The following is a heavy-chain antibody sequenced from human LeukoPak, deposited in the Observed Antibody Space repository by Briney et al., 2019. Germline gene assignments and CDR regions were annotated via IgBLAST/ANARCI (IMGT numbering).Heavy chain of an antibody. CDR1: GGSFSGYY. J-gene: IGHJ4*02. V-gene: IGHV4-34*01. D-gene: IGHD3-10*01. Sequence: SETLSLTCAVYGGSFSGYYWSWIRQPPGKGLEWIGEINHSGSTNYNPSLKSRVTISVDTSKNQFSLKLSSVTAANTAVYYCAGHYYGSGGGFDHWGQGTLVTVSS. CDR3: AGHYYGSGGGFDH. CDR2: INHSGST.